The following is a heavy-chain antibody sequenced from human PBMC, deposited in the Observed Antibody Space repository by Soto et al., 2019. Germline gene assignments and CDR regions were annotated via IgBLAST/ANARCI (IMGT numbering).Heavy chain of an antibody. V-gene: IGHV3-74*01. Sequence: GGSLRLSCAASGFAFSSYRMHWVRQAPGKGLVWVSHINTDGINTNYADFVKGRFTISRDNAKNTLYLQMDSLTAEDTAVYYCARAHDSTANWFDPWGQGT. D-gene: IGHD3-22*01. CDR2: INTDGINT. CDR1: GFAFSSYR. J-gene: IGHJ5*02. CDR3: ARAHDSTANWFDP.